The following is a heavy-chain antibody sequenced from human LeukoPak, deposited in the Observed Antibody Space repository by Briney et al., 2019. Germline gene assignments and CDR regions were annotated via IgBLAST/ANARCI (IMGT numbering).Heavy chain of an antibody. V-gene: IGHV4-34*01. CDR1: GGSFSGYY. Sequence: SETLSLTCAIYGGSFSGYYWSWIRQPPGKGLEWIGEINHSGSTNYNPSLKSRVTISVDTSKNQFSLKLSSVTAADTAVYYCARTLPTSGYDANWFDPWGQGTLVTVSS. CDR2: INHSGST. CDR3: ARTLPTSGYDANWFDP. J-gene: IGHJ5*02. D-gene: IGHD5-12*01.